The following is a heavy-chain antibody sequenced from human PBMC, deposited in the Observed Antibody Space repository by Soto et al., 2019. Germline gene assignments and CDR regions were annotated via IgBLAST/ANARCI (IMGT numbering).Heavy chain of an antibody. Sequence: SETLSLTCNVSGRAISSSDHYWGWIRQSPGQGLQWLGTTYYSGRIDYNPSLKSLVTISVDTSKNQLSLRLASMTAADTATYRCATGPGGEENVVAVAAAGMYDYFNIWGQGTRVT. CDR3: ATGPGGEENVVAVAAAGMYDYFNI. V-gene: IGHV4-39*01. CDR1: GRAISSSDHY. D-gene: IGHD2-15*01. CDR2: TYYSGRI. J-gene: IGHJ3*02.